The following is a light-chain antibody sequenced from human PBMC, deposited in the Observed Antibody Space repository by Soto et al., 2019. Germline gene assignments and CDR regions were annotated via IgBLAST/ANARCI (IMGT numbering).Light chain of an antibody. Sequence: EIGMTQSPATLSLSHGARATLSCRASQSVSSNLAWYQQKPGQAPRLLIYGASIRATGVPATFSGSGSGTEFTLSISSLQSEHLGVYYCQQDSSWPLTFGGGTKVDIK. CDR2: GAS. J-gene: IGKJ4*01. CDR3: QQDSSWPLT. V-gene: IGKV3-15*01. CDR1: QSVSSN.